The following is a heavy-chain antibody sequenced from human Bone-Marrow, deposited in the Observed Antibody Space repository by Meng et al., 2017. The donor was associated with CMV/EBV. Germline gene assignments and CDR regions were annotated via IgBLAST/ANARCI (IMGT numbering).Heavy chain of an antibody. V-gene: IGHV1-46*01. Sequence: ASVKVSCKASGYTFTSYYMHWVRQAPGQGLEWMGIINPSGGSTSYAQKFQGRVTMTRDTSTSTVYMELSSLRSEDTAVYYCARDRNTRYFPLILQPSGNKQQLLPSNWFDPWGQGTRVTVSS. D-gene: IGHD6-13*01. J-gene: IGHJ5*02. CDR1: GYTFTSYY. CDR2: INPSGGST. CDR3: ARDRNTRYFPLILQPSGNKQQLLPSNWFDP.